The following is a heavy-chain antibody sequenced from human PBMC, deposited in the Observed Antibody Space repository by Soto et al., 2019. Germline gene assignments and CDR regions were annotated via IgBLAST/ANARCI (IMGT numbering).Heavy chain of an antibody. CDR2: ISGNGIST. CDR3: LGAAISNVRGNDQCFEP. D-gene: IGHD3-16*01. V-gene: IGHV3-23*01. CDR1: GFTLNNYA. Sequence: GGSLRLSCAASGFTLNNYAMSWVRQAPGKGLEWVSAISGNGISTYYADSVRGRFTISRDNAENTLIMYMNRMRAAHTAVYHCLGAAISNVRGNDQCFEPWGQGTLVRVSS. J-gene: IGHJ5*02.